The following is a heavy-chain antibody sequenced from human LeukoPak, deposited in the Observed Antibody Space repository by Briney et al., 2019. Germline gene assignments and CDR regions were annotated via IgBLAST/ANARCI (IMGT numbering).Heavy chain of an antibody. J-gene: IGHJ4*02. Sequence: SETLSLTCTVSGGSISNYYWNWIRQPPGKGLEWIGYIHSSGSSYYNPSLKSRVTISLDTSENQFSLRLSSVTAADTAVYYCARVLSGSGSLYYFDYWGQGILVTVSS. CDR3: ARVLSGSGSLYYFDY. CDR2: IHSSGSS. V-gene: IGHV4-30-4*01. D-gene: IGHD3-10*01. CDR1: GGSISNYY.